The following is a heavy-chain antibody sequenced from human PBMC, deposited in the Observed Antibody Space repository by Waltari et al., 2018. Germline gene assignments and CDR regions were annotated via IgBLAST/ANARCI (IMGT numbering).Heavy chain of an antibody. CDR3: ATLDIAAAGTPAYYYYGMDV. CDR1: GYTFTDYY. CDR2: VYPEDGET. Sequence: EVQLVQSGAEVKKPGATVKISCKVSGYTFTDYYMHWVQQAPGKGLEWMGLVYPEDGETIYAEKFQGRVTRTADTSTDTAYMELSSLRSEDTAVYYCATLDIAAAGTPAYYYYGMDVWGQGTTVTVSS. D-gene: IGHD6-13*01. J-gene: IGHJ6*02. V-gene: IGHV1-69-2*01.